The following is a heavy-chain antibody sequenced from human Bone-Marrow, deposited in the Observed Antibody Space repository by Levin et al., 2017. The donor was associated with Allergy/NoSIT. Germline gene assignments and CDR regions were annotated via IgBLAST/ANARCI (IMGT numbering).Heavy chain of an antibody. V-gene: IGHV3-7*01. CDR3: AGDGYCSGGSCSIGWFDP. CDR2: INEDGSEQ. J-gene: IGHJ5*02. D-gene: IGHD2-15*01. Sequence: GESLKISCAASGFTFSNYWMTWVRQPPGKGLEWVANINEDGSEQYYVDSVKGRFTISRDNAKNSLDLQMNTLRAEDTAVYYCAGDGYCSGGSCSIGWFDPWGQGTLVTVYS. CDR1: GFTFSNYW.